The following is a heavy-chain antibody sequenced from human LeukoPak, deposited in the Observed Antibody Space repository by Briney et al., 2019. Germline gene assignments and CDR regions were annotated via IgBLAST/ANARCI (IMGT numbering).Heavy chain of an antibody. CDR1: GYSFTNYW. J-gene: IGHJ4*02. V-gene: IGHV5-51*01. CDR3: ARLSQGSFDY. Sequence: GESLKISCKGSGYSFTNYWIGWVRQMRGKGVEWMGIIYPGDSDTRSSPSFQGQVTISADKSITTAYLQWSSLKASDTAMYYCARLSQGSFDYWGQGTLVTVSS. D-gene: IGHD3-10*01. CDR2: IYPGDSDT.